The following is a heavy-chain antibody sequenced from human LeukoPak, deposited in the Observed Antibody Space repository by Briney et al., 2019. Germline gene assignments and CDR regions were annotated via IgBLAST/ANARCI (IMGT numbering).Heavy chain of an antibody. V-gene: IGHV1-69*05. Sequence: GASVKVSCKASGGTFSSYAISWVRQAPGQGLEWMGGIIPIFGTASYAQKFQGRVTMTRDTSTSTVYMELSSLRSEDTAVYYCARAPPYYDFWSGYYKGAFDIWGQGTMVTVSS. J-gene: IGHJ3*02. D-gene: IGHD3-3*01. CDR2: IIPIFGTA. CDR3: ARAPPYYDFWSGYYKGAFDI. CDR1: GGTFSSYA.